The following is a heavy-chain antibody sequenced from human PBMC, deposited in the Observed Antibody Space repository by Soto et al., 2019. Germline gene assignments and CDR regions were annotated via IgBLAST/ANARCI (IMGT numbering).Heavy chain of an antibody. D-gene: IGHD3-3*01. Sequence: ASVKVSCKASGYTFNSYGISWVRQAPGQGLEWMGWISAYNGNTNYAQKLQGRVTMTTDTSTSTAYMELRSLRSDDTAVYYCARDQRNYDFWSGYFPYDAFDIWGQGTMVTVSS. V-gene: IGHV1-18*01. J-gene: IGHJ3*02. CDR3: ARDQRNYDFWSGYFPYDAFDI. CDR2: ISAYNGNT. CDR1: GYTFNSYG.